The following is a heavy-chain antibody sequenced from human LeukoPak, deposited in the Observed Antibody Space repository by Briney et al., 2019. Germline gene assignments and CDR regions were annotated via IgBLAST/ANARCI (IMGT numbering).Heavy chain of an antibody. Sequence: PGGSLRLSCVGSGFTFSSYGMHWVRQAPGKGLEWVSYISNSPINIYYADSVRGRFTISRDNAKNSVFLQMNSLRAEDTAVYYCARGSADDDDKWIDPWGQGTLVTVSS. V-gene: IGHV3-48*04. J-gene: IGHJ5*02. CDR1: GFTFSSYG. CDR3: ARGSADDDDKWIDP. D-gene: IGHD1-1*01. CDR2: ISNSPINI.